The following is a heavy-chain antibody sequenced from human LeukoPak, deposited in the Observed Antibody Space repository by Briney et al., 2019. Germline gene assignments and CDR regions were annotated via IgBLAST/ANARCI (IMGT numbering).Heavy chain of an antibody. Sequence: SETLSLTCAVHGGSFSDYYWSWVRQPPGKGLEWIGEINHSGSTNCNPSLRSRVTISVDTSKNHFSLKVSSVTAADTALYYCARGLSYYDSSGFYYYYGMDVWGQGTTVTVSS. CDR3: ARGLSYYDSSGFYYYYGMDV. J-gene: IGHJ6*02. V-gene: IGHV4-34*01. CDR1: GGSFSDYY. D-gene: IGHD3-22*01. CDR2: INHSGST.